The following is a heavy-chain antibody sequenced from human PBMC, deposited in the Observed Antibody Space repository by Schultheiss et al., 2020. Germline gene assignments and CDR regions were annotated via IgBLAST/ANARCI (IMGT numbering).Heavy chain of an antibody. Sequence: GGSLRLSCAASGFTFSSYSMNWVRQAPGKGLEWVSSISSSSSYIYYADSVKGRFTISRDNSKNTLYLQMNSLRAEDTAVYYCAKIPGYGGNQIDYWGQGTLVTVSS. CDR3: AKIPGYGGNQIDY. J-gene: IGHJ4*02. CDR2: ISSSSSYI. CDR1: GFTFSSYS. V-gene: IGHV3-21*04. D-gene: IGHD4-23*01.